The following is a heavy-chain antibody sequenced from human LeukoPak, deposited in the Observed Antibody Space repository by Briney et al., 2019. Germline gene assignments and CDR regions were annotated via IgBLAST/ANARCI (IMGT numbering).Heavy chain of an antibody. V-gene: IGHV3-48*01. Sequence: PGGSLRLSCAASGFTFSSYSMNWVRQAPGKGLEWVSYISSSSSTIYYADSVKGRFTISRDNAKNSLYLRMNSLRAEDTAVYYCARHWGDTAMVKLFAFDIWGQGTMVTVSS. J-gene: IGHJ3*02. D-gene: IGHD5-18*01. CDR2: ISSSSSTI. CDR3: ARHWGDTAMVKLFAFDI. CDR1: GFTFSSYS.